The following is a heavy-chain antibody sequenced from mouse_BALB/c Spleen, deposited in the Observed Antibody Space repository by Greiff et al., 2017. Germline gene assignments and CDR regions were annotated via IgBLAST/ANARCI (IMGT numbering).Heavy chain of an antibody. CDR2: IDPFNGGT. J-gene: IGHJ2*01. CDR3: ARSGYYFDY. CDR1: GYSFTSYY. V-gene: IGHV1S135*01. Sequence: EVKLQESGPELMKPGASVKISCKASGYSFTSYYMHWVKQSHGKSLEWIGYIDPFNGGTSYNQKFKGKATLTVDKSSSTAYMHLSSLTSEDSAVYYCARSGYYFDYWGQGTTLTVSS.